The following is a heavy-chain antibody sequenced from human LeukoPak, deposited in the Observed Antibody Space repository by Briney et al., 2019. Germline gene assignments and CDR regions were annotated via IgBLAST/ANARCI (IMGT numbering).Heavy chain of an antibody. D-gene: IGHD2-2*01. CDR2: ISSSGSTI. V-gene: IGHV3-11*01. J-gene: IGHJ6*02. Sequence: GGSLRLSCAASGFTFSDYYMSWIRQAPGKGLEWVSYISSSGSTIYYADSVKGRFTISRDNAKNSLYLQMNSLRAEDTAVYYCSGDPLVVVPLFRMDVWGQGTTVTVSS. CDR3: SGDPLVVVPLFRMDV. CDR1: GFTFSDYY.